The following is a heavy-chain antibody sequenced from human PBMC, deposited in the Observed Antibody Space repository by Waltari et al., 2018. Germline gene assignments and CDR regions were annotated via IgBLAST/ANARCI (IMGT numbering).Heavy chain of an antibody. Sequence: EVPLVQSGAEVKKPGESLKISCKDSEYSFNKDWIGWVRQVPGKGLEWMGSSQPGEPTIRYSPACQGNGTLSADKSISTAFLQWSSLKASDTATYYCARASAIRDYYGTLTAYEPFDYWGQGTLVTFSS. CDR1: EYSFNKDW. V-gene: IGHV5-51*01. CDR3: ARASAIRDYYGTLTAYEPFDY. CDR2: SQPGEPTI. J-gene: IGHJ4*02. D-gene: IGHD4-17*01.